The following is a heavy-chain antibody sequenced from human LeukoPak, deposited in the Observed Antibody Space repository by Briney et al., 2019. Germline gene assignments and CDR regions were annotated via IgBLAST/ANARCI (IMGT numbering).Heavy chain of an antibody. CDR1: GGSISSGGYY. V-gene: IGHV4-31*03. D-gene: IGHD3-3*01. CDR2: IYYSGST. J-gene: IGHJ5*02. CDR3: ARGTHDFWSGYYQT. Sequence: SQTLSLTCTVSGGSISSGGYYWSWMRQHPGKGLEWIGYIYYSGSTYYNPSLKSRVTISVDTSKNQFSLKLSSVTAADTAVYYCARGTHDFWSGYYQTWGQGTLVTVSS.